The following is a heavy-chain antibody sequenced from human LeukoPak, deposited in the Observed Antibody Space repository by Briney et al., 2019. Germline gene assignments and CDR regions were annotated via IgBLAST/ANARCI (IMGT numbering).Heavy chain of an antibody. CDR2: IIPIFGTA. D-gene: IGHD6-13*01. J-gene: IGHJ4*02. CDR1: GGTFSSYA. CDR3: ARSDSSSWYGQYYFDY. Sequence: ASVKVSCKASGGTFSSYAISWLRQAPGQGLEWMGGIIPIFGTANYAQKFQGRVTITADESTSTAYMELSSLRSEDTAVYYCARSDSSSWYGQYYFDYWGQGTLVTVSS. V-gene: IGHV1-69*13.